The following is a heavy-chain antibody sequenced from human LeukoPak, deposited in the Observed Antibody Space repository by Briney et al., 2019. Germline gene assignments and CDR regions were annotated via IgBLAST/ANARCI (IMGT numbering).Heavy chain of an antibody. CDR1: GYTFDNYD. Sequence: ASVKVSCKTSGYTFDNYDINWVRQATGQRLEWMGWMNPNSGNTGYAQKFQGRVIMTTNISMSTAYMELRGLRYEDTAIYYCARGAPVAIFGPGYHEYFEYWGQGTVVAVSS. D-gene: IGHD3-3*01. CDR3: ARGAPVAIFGPGYHEYFEY. CDR2: MNPNSGNT. J-gene: IGHJ4*02. V-gene: IGHV1-8*01.